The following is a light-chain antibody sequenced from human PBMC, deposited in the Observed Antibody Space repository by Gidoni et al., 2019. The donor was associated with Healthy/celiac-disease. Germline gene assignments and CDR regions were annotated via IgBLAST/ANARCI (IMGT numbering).Light chain of an antibody. CDR1: QSVSSN. CDR2: GAS. CDR3: QQYNNWPPMYT. Sequence: EIVMTQSPATLSVSPGERATLSCRASQSVSSNLAWYQKKPGKAPRLLIYGASTRAPGIPARFSGSGSGTEFPLTISSLQSEDFAVYYCQQYNNWPPMYTFGQGTKLEIK. V-gene: IGKV3-15*01. J-gene: IGKJ2*01.